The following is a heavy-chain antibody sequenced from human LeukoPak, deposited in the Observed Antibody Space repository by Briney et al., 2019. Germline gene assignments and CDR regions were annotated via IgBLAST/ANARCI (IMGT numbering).Heavy chain of an antibody. D-gene: IGHD3-10*01. V-gene: IGHV3-53*01. J-gene: IGHJ4*02. CDR1: GFTFSSHW. CDR3: GGSGSYYTPSYY. CDR2: ISNGGVT. Sequence: GGSLRLSCAASGFTFSSHWMSWVRQAPGKGLEWVSVISNGGVTYYADSVKGRFTISRDDSNDTVYLQMNNVRPEGTAVYYCGGSGSYYTPSYYWGQGTLVTVSS.